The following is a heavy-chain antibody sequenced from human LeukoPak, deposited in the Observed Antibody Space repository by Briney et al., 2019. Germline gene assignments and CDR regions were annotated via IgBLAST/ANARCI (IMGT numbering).Heavy chain of an antibody. V-gene: IGHV4-61*02. CDR2: IDGSGSI. J-gene: IGHJ4*02. Sequence: PSETLSLTCTVSGGSISSGSYHWNWIRQPAGKGMEWIGRIDGSGSINYNPSLKSRVTISVDTSKNQLSLKLTSVTAADTAVYYCARDLDLTFDYWGQGTLVTVSS. CDR3: ARDLDLTFDY. CDR1: GGSISSGSYH.